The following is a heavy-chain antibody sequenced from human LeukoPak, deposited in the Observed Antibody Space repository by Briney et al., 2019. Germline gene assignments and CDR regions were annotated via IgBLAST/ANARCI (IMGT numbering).Heavy chain of an antibody. CDR1: GFTFSSYA. Sequence: AGGSLRLSCAASGFTFSSYAMHWVRQAPGKGLEWVSSISSGAATICYADSVKGRFTISRDNAKNSLYLLMSSLRAEDTAVYYCARVGILSSSWLLYWGQGTLVTVSS. J-gene: IGHJ4*02. D-gene: IGHD6-13*01. V-gene: IGHV3-48*03. CDR3: ARVGILSSSWLLY. CDR2: ISSGAATI.